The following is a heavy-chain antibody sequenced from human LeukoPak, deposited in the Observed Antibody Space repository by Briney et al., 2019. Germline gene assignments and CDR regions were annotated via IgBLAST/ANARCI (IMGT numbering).Heavy chain of an antibody. J-gene: IGHJ5*02. CDR2: IYHSGST. CDR1: GGSISSGGSS. CDR3: ARGLGTMIVVGTRPEWFDP. V-gene: IGHV4-30-2*01. D-gene: IGHD3-22*01. Sequence: PSQTLSLTCAVSGGSISSGGSSWSWIRQPPGKGLEWIGYIYHSGSTYYNPSLKSRVTISVDRSKNQFSLKLSSVTAADTAVYYCARGLGTMIVVGTRPEWFDPWGQGTLVTVSS.